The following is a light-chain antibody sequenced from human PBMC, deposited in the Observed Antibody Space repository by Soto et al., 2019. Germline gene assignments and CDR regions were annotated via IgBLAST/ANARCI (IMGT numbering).Light chain of an antibody. Sequence: EVLLTQYPATLSLSPGDSATLSCRASQSVRSTHLAWYQHRPCQAPRLLIYGASNRATGIPHRFSGSGSGTDFTLTISRLEPEDFAVFYCQQCHNSPWTFGQETKVEIK. CDR1: QSVRSTH. CDR3: QQCHNSPWT. CDR2: GAS. V-gene: IGKV3-20*01. J-gene: IGKJ1*01.